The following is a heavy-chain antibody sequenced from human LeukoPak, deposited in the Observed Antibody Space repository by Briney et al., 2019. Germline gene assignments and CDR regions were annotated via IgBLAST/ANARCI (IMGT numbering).Heavy chain of an antibody. CDR2: IYPSDSDT. CDR1: GPRFPNYW. CDR3: ARANSGTYGGNDF. V-gene: IGHV5-51*01. Sequence: HGESLQISCQGSGPRFPNYWIAWVRQLPGKGLEYVGLIYPSDSDTRYSPSFQGQVTISVDKSISTAYLQWSSLKASDPAIYYCARANSGTYGGNDFWGQGTLVTVSS. J-gene: IGHJ4*02. D-gene: IGHD3-10*01.